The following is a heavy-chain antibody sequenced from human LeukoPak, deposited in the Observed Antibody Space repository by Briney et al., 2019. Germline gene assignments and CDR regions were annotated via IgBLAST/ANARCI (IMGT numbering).Heavy chain of an antibody. Sequence: PGGSLRLSCAASGFTFDDYGMSWVRQAPGKGLEWVSGINWNGGSTGYADSVKGRFTISRDNAKNSLYLQMNSLRAEDTALYCCARDSYYYGSGSQYYFDYWGQGTLVTVSS. D-gene: IGHD3-10*01. CDR3: ARDSYYYGSGSQYYFDY. V-gene: IGHV3-20*04. CDR2: INWNGGST. J-gene: IGHJ4*02. CDR1: GFTFDDYG.